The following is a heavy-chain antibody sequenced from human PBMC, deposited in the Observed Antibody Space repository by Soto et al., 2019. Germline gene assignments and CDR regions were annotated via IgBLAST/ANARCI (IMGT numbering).Heavy chain of an antibody. D-gene: IGHD3-22*01. CDR3: ARGLFNYFYGMDV. J-gene: IGHJ6*02. CDR1: GFTFTGFW. Sequence: EVQLVESGGGMVQPGESLRLSCAASGFTFTGFWMNWVRQAPGKGLEWVANIKQDGTEKNAVDSVKGRFTISRDNAKNLLYRQMNSLRAEDTAIYYCARGLFNYFYGMDVWGQGTTVTVSS. CDR2: IKQDGTEK. V-gene: IGHV3-7*01.